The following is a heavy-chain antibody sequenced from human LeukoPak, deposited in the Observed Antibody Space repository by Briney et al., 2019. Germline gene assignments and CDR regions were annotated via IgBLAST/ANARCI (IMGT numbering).Heavy chain of an antibody. D-gene: IGHD6-6*01. Sequence: GASVKVSCKASGGTFSSYAISWVRQAPGQGLEWMGGIIPIFGTANYAQKFQGRVTITADKSSSTAYMELSSLRSEDTAVYYCATRAADIPTRPAYYYYYMDVWGKGTTVTVSS. CDR1: GGTFSSYA. V-gene: IGHV1-69*06. CDR2: IIPIFGTA. CDR3: ATRAADIPTRPAYYYYYMDV. J-gene: IGHJ6*03.